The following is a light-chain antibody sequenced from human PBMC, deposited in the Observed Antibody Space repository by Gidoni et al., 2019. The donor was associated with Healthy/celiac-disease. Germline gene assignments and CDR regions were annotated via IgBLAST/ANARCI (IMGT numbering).Light chain of an antibody. CDR2: CES. Sequence: SQRVSSSYLAWYQQKPGQAPRLLIYCESSRATGIPDRFSGSGSGTDFTLTISRLEPEDFAVYYCQQYGSSPGTFGQGTKVEIK. J-gene: IGKJ1*01. V-gene: IGKV3-20*01. CDR3: QQYGSSPGT. CDR1: QRVSSSY.